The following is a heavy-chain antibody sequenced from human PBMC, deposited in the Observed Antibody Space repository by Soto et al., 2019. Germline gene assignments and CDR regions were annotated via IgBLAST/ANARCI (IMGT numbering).Heavy chain of an antibody. CDR3: ARLIGNSWLDS. V-gene: IGHV6-1*01. D-gene: IGHD3-16*01. J-gene: IGHJ5*01. Sequence: QVQLQQSGPGLVKPSQTLSLTCAISGDSVSSNSATWDWIRQSPSRGLEWLGRTYYRSKWYNDFAVSVKSRITFNPNPSYNLRPPQLTSVTPDDTAVYYCARLIGNSWLDSWGQGTLVTVSS. CDR2: TYYRSKWYN. CDR1: GDSVSSNSAT.